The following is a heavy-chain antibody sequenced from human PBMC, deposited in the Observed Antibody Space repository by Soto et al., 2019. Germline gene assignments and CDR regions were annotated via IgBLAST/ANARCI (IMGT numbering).Heavy chain of an antibody. CDR3: ARDWDCSSTSCSEKHYYYYYGMDV. V-gene: IGHV4-4*02. J-gene: IGHJ6*02. Sequence: SETLSLTCAVSGGSISSSNWWSGVRQPPGKGLEWIGEIYHSGSTNYNPSLKSRVTISVDKSKNQFSLKLSSVTAADTAVYYCARDWDCSSTSCSEKHYYYYYGMDVWGQGTTVTVSS. CDR1: GGSISSSNW. CDR2: IYHSGST. D-gene: IGHD2-2*01.